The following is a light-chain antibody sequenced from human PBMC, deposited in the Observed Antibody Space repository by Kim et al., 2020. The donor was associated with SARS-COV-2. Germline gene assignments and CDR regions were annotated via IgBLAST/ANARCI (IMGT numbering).Light chain of an antibody. Sequence: EIVLTQSPGTLSLSPGERATLSCRASQSVSSSYLAWYQQKPGQAPRLISYGASSRATGIPDSFSGSGSGTDFTLTISRLEPEDFAVYYCQQYSSSSWTFCQGTKRDIK. CDR3: QQYSSSSWT. J-gene: IGKJ1*01. V-gene: IGKV3-20*01. CDR1: QSVSSSY. CDR2: GAS.